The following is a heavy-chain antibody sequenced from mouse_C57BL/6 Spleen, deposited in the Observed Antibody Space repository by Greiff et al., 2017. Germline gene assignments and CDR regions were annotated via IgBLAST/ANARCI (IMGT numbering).Heavy chain of an antibody. CDR2: IYPGGGYT. J-gene: IGHJ2*01. CDR3: ARSYGSYFDY. V-gene: IGHV1-63*01. D-gene: IGHD2-1*01. Sequence: QVQLQQSGAELVRPGTSVKMSCKASGYTFTNYWIGWAKQRPGHGLEWIGDIYPGGGYTNYNEKFKGKATLTANKSSSTAYMQFSSLTSEDSAIYYCARSYGSYFDYWGQGTTLTVSS. CDR1: GYTFTNYW.